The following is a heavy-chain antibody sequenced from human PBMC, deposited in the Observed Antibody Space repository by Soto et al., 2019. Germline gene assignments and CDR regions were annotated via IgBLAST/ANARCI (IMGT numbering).Heavy chain of an antibody. CDR1: GGSISSGGYY. V-gene: IGHV4-31*03. D-gene: IGHD6-25*01. Sequence: PSETLSLTCTVSGGSISSGGYYWSWIRQHPGKGLEWIGYIYYSGSTYYNPSLKSRVTISVDTSKNQLSLKLSSVTAADTAVYYCVRGMYLYKSGFWGQGTLVTVSS. CDR2: IYYSGST. CDR3: VRGMYLYKSGF. J-gene: IGHJ4*02.